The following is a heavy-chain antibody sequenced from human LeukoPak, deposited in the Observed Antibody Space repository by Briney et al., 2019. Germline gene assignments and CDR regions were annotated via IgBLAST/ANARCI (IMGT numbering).Heavy chain of an antibody. CDR3: PKDGIAVASIGAFDI. Sequence: PGRSLRLSCAASGVTFSSSVMHWVRQAPGKGLEWVAVISYDGSNKYYADSVKGRFTISRDNSKNTLYLQMNSLRAEDTAVYYCPKDGIAVASIGAFDIWGQGTMVTVSS. CDR2: ISYDGSNK. V-gene: IGHV3-30*18. CDR1: GVTFSSSV. D-gene: IGHD6-19*01. J-gene: IGHJ3*02.